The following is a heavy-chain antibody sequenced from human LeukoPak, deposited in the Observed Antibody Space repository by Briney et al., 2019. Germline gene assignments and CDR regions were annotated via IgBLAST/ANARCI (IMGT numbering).Heavy chain of an antibody. Sequence: ASVKVSCTASGGTFSSYAISWVRQAPGQGLQWMGRIIPILGIATYAQKFQGRVTITADKSMSTAYMELSSLRSEDTAVYYCARALRGVWPGYYCGMDVWGQGTTVTVSS. V-gene: IGHV1-69*04. J-gene: IGHJ6*02. CDR3: ARALRGVWPGYYCGMDV. D-gene: IGHD3-10*01. CDR1: GGTFSSYA. CDR2: IIPILGIA.